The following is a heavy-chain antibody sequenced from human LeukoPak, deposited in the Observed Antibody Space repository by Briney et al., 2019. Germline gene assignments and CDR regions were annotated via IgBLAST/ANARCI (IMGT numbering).Heavy chain of an antibody. D-gene: IGHD1-26*01. CDR3: ARQMSRELRVFDY. V-gene: IGHV4-39*01. CDR1: GGSISSSSYY. CDR2: IYYSGST. J-gene: IGHJ4*02. Sequence: SETLSLTCTVSGGSISSSSYYWGWIRQPPGKGLEWIGSIYYSGSTYYNPSLKSRVTISVDTSKNQFSLKLSSVTAADTAVYYCARQMSRELRVFDYWGQGTLVTVSS.